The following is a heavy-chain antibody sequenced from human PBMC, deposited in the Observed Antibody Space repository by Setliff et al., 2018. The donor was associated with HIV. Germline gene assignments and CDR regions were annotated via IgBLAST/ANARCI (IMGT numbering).Heavy chain of an antibody. CDR3: AKGIPGPAINSGRIKNWFDP. D-gene: IGHD6-19*01. V-gene: IGHV1-69*10. CDR1: GGTFSSYA. CDR2: IIPILGIA. Sequence: SVKVSCKASGGTFSSYAISWVRQAPGQGLEWMGGIIPILGIANYAQKFQGRVTITADKSTSTVYMELSSLRSEDTAVYYCAKGIPGPAINSGRIKNWFDPWGEGTLVTVSS. J-gene: IGHJ5*02.